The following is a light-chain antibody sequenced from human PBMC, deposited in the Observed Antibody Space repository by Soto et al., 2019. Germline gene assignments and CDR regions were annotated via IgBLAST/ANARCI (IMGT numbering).Light chain of an antibody. CDR1: QRITTY. Sequence: DIQMTQSHSSLSDSVGDRVAITCRASQRITTYLNWYQQLPGKAPRLVIFAASSLRDGVPSRFSGSGSGTDFTLTIDNLQPEDFATYYCQQGYSFPPTFGAGTKLHI. V-gene: IGKV1-39*01. J-gene: IGKJ3*01. CDR2: AAS. CDR3: QQGYSFPPT.